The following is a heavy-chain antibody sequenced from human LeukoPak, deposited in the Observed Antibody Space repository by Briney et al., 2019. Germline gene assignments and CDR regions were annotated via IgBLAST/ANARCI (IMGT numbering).Heavy chain of an antibody. J-gene: IGHJ4*02. Sequence: GGSLRLSCAASGFTFSSYGMHWVRQAPGKGLEWVAVIWSNGRNKYYADSVKGRFTISRDNSKNTLDLEMISLRADDTAIYYCVKELGPFTGFDNWGQGTLVTVSS. D-gene: IGHD3-16*01. CDR3: VKELGPFTGFDN. CDR2: IWSNGRNK. V-gene: IGHV3-33*06. CDR1: GFTFSSYG.